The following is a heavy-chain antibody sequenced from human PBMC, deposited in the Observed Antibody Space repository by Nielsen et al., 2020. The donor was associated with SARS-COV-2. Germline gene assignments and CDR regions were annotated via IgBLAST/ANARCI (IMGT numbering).Heavy chain of an antibody. J-gene: IGHJ4*02. V-gene: IGHV4-59*01. Sequence: SETLSLTCTVSGGSISSYYWSWIRQPPRKGLEWIGYIYYSGSTNYNPSLKSRVTISVDTSKNQFSLKLSSVNAADTAVYYCARGYCSSTSCYTPYYFDYWGQGTLVTVSS. CDR3: ARGYCSSTSCYTPYYFDY. CDR1: GGSISSYY. D-gene: IGHD2-2*02. CDR2: IYYSGST.